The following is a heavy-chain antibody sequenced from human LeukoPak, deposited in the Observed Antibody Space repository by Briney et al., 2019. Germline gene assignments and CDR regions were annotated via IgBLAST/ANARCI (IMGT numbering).Heavy chain of an antibody. D-gene: IGHD5-18*01. CDR3: AKDRIQLWEYFDY. CDR2: ISGSGGST. V-gene: IGHV3-23*01. CDR1: GFTFSSYA. J-gene: IGHJ4*02. Sequence: GGSLRLSCAASGFTFSSYAMSWVRQAPGKGLEWVSAISGSGGSTYYADSVKGRFTISRDNSKNTLYLQINSLRAEGTAVYYCAKDRIQLWEYFDYWGQGTLVTVSS.